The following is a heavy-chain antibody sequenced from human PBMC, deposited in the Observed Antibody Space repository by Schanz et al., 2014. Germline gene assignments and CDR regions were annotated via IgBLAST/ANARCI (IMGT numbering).Heavy chain of an antibody. D-gene: IGHD2-2*01. CDR1: GYTFTSYY. V-gene: IGHV1-2*04. CDR2: INPNRGGT. J-gene: IGHJ6*01. Sequence: EVKKPGASVKVSCQASGYTFTSYYMHWVRQAPGQGLEWMGWINPNRGGTNYVQRFQGWVTLTRDTTISTAYMELKRLRSDDTSVYYCARAQLNNYQFSCMDVRGPVPTVTV. CDR3: ARAQLNNYQFSCMDV.